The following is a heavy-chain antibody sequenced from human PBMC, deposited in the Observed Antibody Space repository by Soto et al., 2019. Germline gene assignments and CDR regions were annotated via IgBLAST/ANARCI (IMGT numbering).Heavy chain of an antibody. CDR3: AKAVLDYDILTGHPTIYYDY. J-gene: IGHJ4*02. V-gene: IGHV3-9*01. CDR1: GFTFDDYA. D-gene: IGHD3-9*01. CDR2: ISWNSGSI. Sequence: GGSMRLSSAASGFTFDDYAVHLVCKDQGQDLEWVSGISWNSGSIGYADSVKGRFTISRDNAKNSLYLQMNSLRAEDTALYYCAKAVLDYDILTGHPTIYYDYWGQGTLGTVSS.